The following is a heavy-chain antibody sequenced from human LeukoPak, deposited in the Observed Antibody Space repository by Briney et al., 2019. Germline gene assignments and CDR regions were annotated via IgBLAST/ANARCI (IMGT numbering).Heavy chain of an antibody. J-gene: IGHJ3*02. D-gene: IGHD5-12*01. CDR3: ARSAEWLRNAFDI. V-gene: IGHV4-59*01. CDR2: MHNSGSS. CDR1: GASTSHFY. Sequence: SETLSLSCTVSGASTSHFYWNWIRQPPGKGLEWVGYMHNSGSSKHSPSLKSRVTISIDTSKNQFSLQLTSVTAADTAIYYCARSAEWLRNAFDIWGQGTMVSVSS.